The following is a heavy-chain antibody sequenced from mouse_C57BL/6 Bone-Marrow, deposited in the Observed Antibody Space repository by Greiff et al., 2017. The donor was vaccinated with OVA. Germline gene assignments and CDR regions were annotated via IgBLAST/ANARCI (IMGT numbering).Heavy chain of an antibody. CDR1: GFNIKDDY. D-gene: IGHD1-1*01. Sequence: EVQLQQSGAELVRPGASVKLSCTASGFNIKDDYMNWVKQRPEKGLEWIGWIDPENGDTEYASKFQGKATITADTSSNTAYLQLSSLTSEDTAVDYYTLYYGSRGMDYWGQGTSVTVSS. V-gene: IGHV14-4*01. CDR3: TLYYGSRGMDY. J-gene: IGHJ4*01. CDR2: IDPENGDT.